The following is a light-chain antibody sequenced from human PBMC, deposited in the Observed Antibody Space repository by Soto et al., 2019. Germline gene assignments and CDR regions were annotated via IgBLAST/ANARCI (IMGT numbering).Light chain of an antibody. Sequence: DIQMTQSPPSVSASVGDRVTITCQARQDIGHYLNWYQQRPGEAPNLLIYDASTLQSGVPSRFTGSGSGTIFTFTISRLQPEDVATYYFQQYDDIPVVGPGTKV. J-gene: IGKJ3*01. CDR1: QDIGHY. CDR2: DAS. V-gene: IGKV1-33*01. CDR3: QQYDDIPV.